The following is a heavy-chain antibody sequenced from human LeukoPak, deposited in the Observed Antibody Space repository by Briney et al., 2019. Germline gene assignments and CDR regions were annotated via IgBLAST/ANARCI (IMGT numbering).Heavy chain of an antibody. D-gene: IGHD3-9*01. J-gene: IGHJ4*02. CDR3: VKLAQHYDILTGLEDY. CDR1: GFTFSSYW. V-gene: IGHV3-74*01. CDR2: INSDGSTT. Sequence: LPGGSLRLSCAASGFTFSSYWMHWVRQAPGKGLVWVSRINSDGSTTNYADYVKGRFTISRDNAKNSLYLQMNSLRAEDTALYYCVKLAQHYDILTGLEDYWGQGTLVTVSS.